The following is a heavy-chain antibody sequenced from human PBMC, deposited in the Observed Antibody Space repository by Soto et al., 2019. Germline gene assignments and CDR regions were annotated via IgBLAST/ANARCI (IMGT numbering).Heavy chain of an antibody. J-gene: IGHJ6*02. Sequence: PSETLSLTCAVSGGSISSSNWWSWVRQRPGKGLEWIGEIYHSGSTNYNPSLKSRVTISVDKSKNQFSLKLSSVTAADTAVYYCARAQYYDSSGYYYYYYYGMDVWGQGTTVTVSS. V-gene: IGHV4-4*02. CDR3: ARAQYYDSSGYYYYYYYGMDV. D-gene: IGHD3-22*01. CDR2: IYHSGST. CDR1: GGSISSSNW.